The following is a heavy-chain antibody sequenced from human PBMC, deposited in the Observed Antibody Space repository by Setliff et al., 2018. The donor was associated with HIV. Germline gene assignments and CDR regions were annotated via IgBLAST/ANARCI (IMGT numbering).Heavy chain of an antibody. J-gene: IGHJ4*02. CDR1: GFTFSSYP. D-gene: IGHD6-6*01. CDR2: ISDGGGST. CDR3: AKEPKLGGIAAPFDY. V-gene: IGHV3-23*01. Sequence: LRLSCAASGFTFSSYPMSWVRQSPGKGPEWVSAISDGGGSTYYAVSVKGRFTISRDNSKNTLYLQMNSLRVEDTAVYYCAKEPKLGGIAAPFDYWGQGTLVTVSS.